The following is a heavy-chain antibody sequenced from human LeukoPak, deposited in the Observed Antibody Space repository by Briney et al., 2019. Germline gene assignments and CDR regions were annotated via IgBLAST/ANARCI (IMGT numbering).Heavy chain of an antibody. CDR1: GFTFSSYG. J-gene: IGHJ4*02. D-gene: IGHD5-12*01. CDR2: ISYDGSNK. V-gene: IGHV3-30*03. CDR3: ARDVTGYPY. Sequence: GGSLRLSCAASGFTFSSYGMHWVRQAPGKGLEWVAVISYDGSNKYYADSVKGRFTISRDNAHNSLYLQMNSLRDEDTAVYYCARDVTGYPYWGPGTLVTVSS.